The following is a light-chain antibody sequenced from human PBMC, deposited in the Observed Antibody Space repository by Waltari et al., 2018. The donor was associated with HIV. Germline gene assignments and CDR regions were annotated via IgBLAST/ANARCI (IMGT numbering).Light chain of an antibody. CDR2: NRD. J-gene: IGLJ2*01. Sequence: QSVLTQPPSASGTPGQSVTISCSGSTSNIDNHYVSWYQQVPGAAPKLLIYNRDQRPAGVPYRFSCSNSGSSASLAIIGLRSEDEAHYYCAAWDDSLGDGFFGGGTKLTVL. CDR1: TSNIDNHY. CDR3: AAWDDSLGDGF. V-gene: IGLV1-47*02.